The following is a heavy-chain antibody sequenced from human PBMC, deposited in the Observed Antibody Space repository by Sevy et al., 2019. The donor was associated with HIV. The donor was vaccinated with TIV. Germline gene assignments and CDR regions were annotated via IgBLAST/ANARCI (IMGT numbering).Heavy chain of an antibody. Sequence: ASVKVSCKASGYTFINYGITWVRQAPGQGLEWMGWISRYNTNYAQKLQGRVTMTTDTSTSTVYMELRSLRSDDTAVYYCARSPSGSQGPGQSFQHWGQAPWSPSPQ. J-gene: IGHJ1*01. CDR1: GYTFINYG. CDR2: ISRYNT. V-gene: IGHV1-18*01. D-gene: IGHD1-26*01. CDR3: ARSPSGSQGPGQSFQH.